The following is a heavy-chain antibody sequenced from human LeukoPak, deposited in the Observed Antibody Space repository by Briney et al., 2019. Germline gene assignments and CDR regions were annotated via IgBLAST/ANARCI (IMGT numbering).Heavy chain of an antibody. CDR1: GFTFSSCW. CDR2: IKSDGSST. Sequence: GGSLRLSCAASGFTFSSCWMHWVRQAPGKGLVWVSRIKSDGSSTNYADSVQGRFTISRDNAKSTLYLQMNSLRPEDTAVYYCATGFFYYYYMDVWGKGTTVTISS. CDR3: ATGFFYYYYMDV. J-gene: IGHJ6*03. V-gene: IGHV3-74*01. D-gene: IGHD1-14*01.